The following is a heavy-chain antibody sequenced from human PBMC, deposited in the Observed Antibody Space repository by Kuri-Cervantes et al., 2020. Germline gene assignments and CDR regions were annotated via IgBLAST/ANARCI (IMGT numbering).Heavy chain of an antibody. CDR1: GIPFSNYA. Sequence: GESLKISCAASGIPFSNYAMSWVRQAPGKGLEWVAVIWYDGSNKYYADSVKGRFTISRDNSKNTLYLQMNSLRAEDTAVYYCARDEYYYDSSGYFEWFDPWGQGTLVTVSS. CDR3: ARDEYYYDSSGYFEWFDP. J-gene: IGHJ5*02. V-gene: IGHV3-33*08. D-gene: IGHD3-22*01. CDR2: IWYDGSNK.